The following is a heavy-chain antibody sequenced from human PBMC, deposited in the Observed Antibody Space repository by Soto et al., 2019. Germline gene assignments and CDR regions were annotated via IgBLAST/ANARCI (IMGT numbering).Heavy chain of an antibody. CDR2: IYYSGST. J-gene: IGHJ4*02. V-gene: IGHV4-61*01. Sequence: SETLSLSCTVSGGPVSSGSYYWSWIRQPPGKGLEWIGYIYYSGSTNYNPSLKSRVTISVDTSKNQFSLKLSSVTAADTAVYYCARAPKNLAVAGTCFDYLGQGTLVTVSS. CDR1: GGPVSSGSYY. CDR3: ARAPKNLAVAGTCFDY. D-gene: IGHD6-19*01.